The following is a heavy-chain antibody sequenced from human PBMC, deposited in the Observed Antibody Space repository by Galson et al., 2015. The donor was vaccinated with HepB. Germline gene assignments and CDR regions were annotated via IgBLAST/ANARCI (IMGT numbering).Heavy chain of an antibody. CDR3: ANIAVAHPSDY. Sequence: SLRLSCAASGFTFSSYGMHWVRQAPGKGLEWVAVISYDGSNKYYADSVKGRFTISRDNSKNTLYLQMNSLRAEDTAVYYCANIAVAHPSDYWGQGTLVTVSS. V-gene: IGHV3-30*18. D-gene: IGHD6-19*01. CDR1: GFTFSSYG. CDR2: ISYDGSNK. J-gene: IGHJ4*02.